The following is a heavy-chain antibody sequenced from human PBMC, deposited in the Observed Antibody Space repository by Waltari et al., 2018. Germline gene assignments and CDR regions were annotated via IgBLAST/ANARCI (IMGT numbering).Heavy chain of an antibody. D-gene: IGHD4-17*01. CDR2: IYYSGTT. CDR3: ARGSHDYANAKYFDY. Sequence: QVQLQESGPGLVTPSETLSLTCPVSAGSIRKYYWGWIRQPPGKGLEWIGYIYYSGTTTYNPSLKSRVTVSVDTSKNQFALRLSSVTAADTAVYYCARGSHDYANAKYFDYWGQGTLVTVSP. V-gene: IGHV4-59*01. CDR1: AGSIRKYY. J-gene: IGHJ4*02.